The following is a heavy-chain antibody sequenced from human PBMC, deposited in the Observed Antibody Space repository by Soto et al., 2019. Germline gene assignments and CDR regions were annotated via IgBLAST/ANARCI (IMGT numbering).Heavy chain of an antibody. V-gene: IGHV3-7*01. CDR3: ARERLGKWLPLGYNYYYYYMDV. CDR2: IKQDGSEK. Sequence: GGSLRLSCAASGFTFSSYWMSWVRQAPGKGLEWVANIKQDGSEKYYVDSVKGRFTISRDNAKNSLYLQMNSLRAEDTAVYYCARERLGKWLPLGYNYYYYYMDVWGKGTTVTVSS. J-gene: IGHJ6*03. D-gene: IGHD6-19*01. CDR1: GFTFSSYW.